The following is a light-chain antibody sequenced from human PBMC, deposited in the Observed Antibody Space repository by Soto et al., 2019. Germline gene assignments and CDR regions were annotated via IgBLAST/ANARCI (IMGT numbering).Light chain of an antibody. CDR1: QNLRNY. CDR3: QQSSDTLIT. J-gene: IGKJ4*01. V-gene: IGKV1-39*01. Sequence: DIQMTQSPSSLSASVGDTISITCRASQNLRNYLNWYQRRPGQGPRLLIYTTSTLQSGVPSRFGGAGSGTEFTLTISSLQPEDFATYFCQQSSDTLITFGGGTKVEI. CDR2: TTS.